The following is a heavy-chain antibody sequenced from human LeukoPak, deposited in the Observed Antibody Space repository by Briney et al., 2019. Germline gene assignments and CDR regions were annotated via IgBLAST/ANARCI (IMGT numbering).Heavy chain of an antibody. CDR3: ASLKVGATFEYYMDV. D-gene: IGHD1-26*01. CDR1: RGSISSSNW. CDR2: IYHSGST. V-gene: IGHV4-4*02. J-gene: IGHJ6*03. Sequence: PSETLSLTCAVSRGSISSSNWWSWVRQPPGKGLEWIGEIYHSGSTNYNPSLKSRVTISVDKSKNQFSLKLSSVTAADTAVYYCASLKVGATFEYYMDVWGKGTTVTVSS.